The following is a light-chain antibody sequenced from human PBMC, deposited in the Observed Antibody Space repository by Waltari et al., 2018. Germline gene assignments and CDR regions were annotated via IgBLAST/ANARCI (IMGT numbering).Light chain of an antibody. CDR2: KVS. CDR3: QQYESYSFT. CDR1: QTITTS. J-gene: IGKJ2*01. V-gene: IGKV1-5*03. Sequence: DIQLTQSPSTLSASVGDRVHSTCRASQTITTSLAWYQQKPGSAPKFLIHKVSSLQSGVPSRFSGSGFGTEFTLTINSLQPDDFATYYCQQYESYSFTFGQGTKLEMK.